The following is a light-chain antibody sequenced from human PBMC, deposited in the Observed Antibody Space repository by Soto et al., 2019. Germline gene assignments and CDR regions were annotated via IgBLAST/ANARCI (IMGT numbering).Light chain of an antibody. V-gene: IGLV1-40*01. J-gene: IGLJ1*01. CDR2: ENN. CDR1: SSNIGAGYE. CDR3: QSYDCSLSGYV. Sequence: QSVLTQPPSVSEAPGQRVTISCTGSSSNIGAGYEAHWYQQVPGTAPKLLIYENNNRPSGVPDRFSGSKSGTSASLAITGLQAEDDAEYYCQSYDCSLSGYVFGTGTKLTVL.